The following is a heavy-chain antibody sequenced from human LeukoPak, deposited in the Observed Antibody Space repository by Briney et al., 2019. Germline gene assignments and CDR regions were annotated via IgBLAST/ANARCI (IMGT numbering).Heavy chain of an antibody. CDR3: AKSRGSTLFDS. J-gene: IGHJ4*02. Sequence: GGSLRLSCAASGFMFSNYAMSWVRQAPGKGLEWVSAISGSGGSTYYADSVKGRFTISRDNSKNTLYLQMNSLRAEDTAIYYCAKSRGSTLFDSWGQGTLVTVSS. V-gene: IGHV3-23*01. D-gene: IGHD1-26*01. CDR1: GFMFSNYA. CDR2: ISGSGGST.